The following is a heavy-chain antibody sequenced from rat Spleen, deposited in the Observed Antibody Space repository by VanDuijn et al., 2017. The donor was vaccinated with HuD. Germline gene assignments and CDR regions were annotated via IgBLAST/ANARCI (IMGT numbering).Heavy chain of an antibody. Sequence: EVQLVESGGGLVQPGRSLKLSCAASGFTFSNYGMAWVRQTPTKGLEWVASISYDGGSTYYRDSVKGRFTISRDNTKSTLYLQVDGLTSEDTASYYCTRRETSFDYWGQGVMVIVSS. J-gene: IGHJ2*01. CDR1: GFTFSNYG. CDR2: ISYDGGST. V-gene: IGHV5-29*01. CDR3: TRRETSFDY.